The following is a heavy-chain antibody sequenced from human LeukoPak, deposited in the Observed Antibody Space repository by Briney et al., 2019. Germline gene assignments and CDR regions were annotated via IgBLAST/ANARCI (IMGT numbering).Heavy chain of an antibody. CDR2: INVHTGVA. D-gene: IGHD3-22*01. CDR3: ARTHYDSSAYYSPAGY. J-gene: IGHJ4*02. V-gene: IGHV1-2*02. CDR1: GYTFTGYN. Sequence: GASVKVSCKASGYTFTGYNMRWVRQAPGQGLEWMGWINVHTGVAHYAQQFHGRVTMTRDTSISTAYMELSRLRSDDTAVFYCARTHYDSSAYYSPAGYWGQGTLVTASS.